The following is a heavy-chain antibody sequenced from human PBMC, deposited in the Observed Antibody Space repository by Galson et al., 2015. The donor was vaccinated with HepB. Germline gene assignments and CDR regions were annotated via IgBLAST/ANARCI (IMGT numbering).Heavy chain of an antibody. V-gene: IGHV3-30*04. CDR2: ISYDGSNK. D-gene: IGHD6-13*01. CDR1: GFTFSSYA. Sequence: SLRLSCAASGFTFSSYAMHWVRQAPGKGLEWVAVISYDGSNKYYADSVKGRFTISRDNSKNTLYLQMNSLRAEDTAVYYCARDGREQLVLVYWGQGTLVTVSS. CDR3: ARDGREQLVLVY. J-gene: IGHJ4*02.